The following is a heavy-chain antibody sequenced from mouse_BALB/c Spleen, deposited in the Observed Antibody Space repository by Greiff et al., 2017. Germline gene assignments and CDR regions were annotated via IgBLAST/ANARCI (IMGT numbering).Heavy chain of an antibody. J-gene: IGHJ1*01. D-gene: IGHD2-2*01. CDR3: ARGLRGYFDV. V-gene: IGHV1-4*01. Sequence: VQLVESGAELARPGASVKMSCKASGYTFTSYTMHWVKQRPGQGLEWIGYINPSSGYTNYNQKFKDKATLTADKSSSTAYMQLSSLTSEDSAVYYCARGLRGYFDVWGARTTVTVSS. CDR1: GYTFTSYT. CDR2: INPSSGYT.